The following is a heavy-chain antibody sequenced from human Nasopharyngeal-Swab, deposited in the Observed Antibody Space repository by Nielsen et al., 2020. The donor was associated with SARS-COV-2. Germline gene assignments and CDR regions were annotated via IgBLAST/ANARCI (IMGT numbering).Heavy chain of an antibody. J-gene: IGHJ3*02. Sequence: WIRQPPGKGLEWIGYIYYSGSTNYNPSLKSRVTISVDTSKNQLSLKLSSVTAADTAVYYCARVLGSIVVVPAAMPVYAFDIWGQGTMATVSS. CDR2: IYYSGST. D-gene: IGHD2-2*01. V-gene: IGHV4-59*01. CDR3: ARVLGSIVVVPAAMPVYAFDI.